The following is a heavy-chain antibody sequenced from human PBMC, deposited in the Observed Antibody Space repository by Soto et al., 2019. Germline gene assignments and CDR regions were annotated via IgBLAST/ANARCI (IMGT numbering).Heavy chain of an antibody. CDR2: IESDGSST. Sequence: VGSLRLSCAASGFTFSSHWMHWGRQAPGKGLVWVSRIESDGSSTNYADSVKGRFTVSRDNAKNTLYLQMNSLRVEDTAVYYCARDRADPIGDYHPLFDSWGLGTLVTVS. D-gene: IGHD2-21*01. V-gene: IGHV3-74*01. J-gene: IGHJ4*02. CDR3: ARDRADPIGDYHPLFDS. CDR1: GFTFSSHW.